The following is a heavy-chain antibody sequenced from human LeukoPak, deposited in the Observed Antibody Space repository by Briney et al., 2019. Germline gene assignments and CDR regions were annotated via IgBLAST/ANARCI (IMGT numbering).Heavy chain of an antibody. J-gene: IGHJ5*02. CDR1: GFTFSSYA. Sequence: QPGGSLRLSCAASGFTFSSYAMSWVRQAPGKGLEWVSAISGSGGSTYYADSVKGGFTISRDNSKNTLYLQMNSLRAEDTAVYYCAKRQGDYSNNNWFDPWGQGTLVSVSS. V-gene: IGHV3-23*01. CDR2: ISGSGGST. D-gene: IGHD4-11*01. CDR3: AKRQGDYSNNNWFDP.